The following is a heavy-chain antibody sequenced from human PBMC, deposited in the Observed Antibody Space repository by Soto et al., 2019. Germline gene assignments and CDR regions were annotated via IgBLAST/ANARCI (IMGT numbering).Heavy chain of an antibody. CDR1: GFTFSSYS. D-gene: IGHD2-2*01. J-gene: IGHJ5*02. Sequence: PGGSLRLSCAASGFTFSSYSMNWVRQAPGKGLEWVSSISSGSSYIYYADSVKGRFTISRDNAKNSLYLQMNSLRAEDTAVYYCARVGFCSSTSCYPPVSENWFDPWGQRTLVTVSS. V-gene: IGHV3-21*01. CDR2: ISSGSSYI. CDR3: ARVGFCSSTSCYPPVSENWFDP.